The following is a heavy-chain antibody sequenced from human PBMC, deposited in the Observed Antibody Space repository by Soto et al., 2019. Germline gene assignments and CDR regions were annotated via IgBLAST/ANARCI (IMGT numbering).Heavy chain of an antibody. J-gene: IGHJ5*02. CDR1: GFTFSDSS. D-gene: IGHD6-13*01. Sequence: PGGSLRLSCAASGFTFSDSSMNWIRQAPGKGLEWVSYISSGTSYTNYADSVKGRFTISRDNAKNSLFLHMNSLRAEDTAVYYCAISVVSSTRFEPWGQGTLVTVSS. V-gene: IGHV3-11*06. CDR2: ISSGTSYT. CDR3: AISVVSSTRFEP.